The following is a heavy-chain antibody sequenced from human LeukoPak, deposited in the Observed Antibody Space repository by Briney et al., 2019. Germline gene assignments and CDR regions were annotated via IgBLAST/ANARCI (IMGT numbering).Heavy chain of an antibody. CDR2: MNPYSGST. CDR3: ARGRDTVVLIGAN. Sequence: ASVKVSCKASGYSFTNYDISWVRQATGQGLEWMGWMNPYSGSTGYAQKFQGRVTMTRDTSTTTAYMELSSLKSEDTAVYYCARGRDTVVLIGANWGQGHRVTVSS. D-gene: IGHD3-16*01. V-gene: IGHV1-8*01. CDR1: GYSFTNYD. J-gene: IGHJ4*02.